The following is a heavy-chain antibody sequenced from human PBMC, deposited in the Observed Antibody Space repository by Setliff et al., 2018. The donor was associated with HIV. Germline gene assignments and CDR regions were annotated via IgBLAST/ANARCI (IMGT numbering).Heavy chain of an antibody. CDR3: ARAADYHDSSGYWAPPRYFDY. V-gene: IGHV4-39*07. J-gene: IGHJ4*02. CDR2: IYYSGSI. CDR1: GGSISSSSYY. Sequence: SETLSLTCTVSGGSISSSSYYWGWIRQPPGKGLEWIGSIYYSGSIYYNPSLKSRVSISVDTSKKQFSLKLSSVSAADTAVYYCARAADYHDSSGYWAPPRYFDYWGQGTLVTVSS. D-gene: IGHD3-22*01.